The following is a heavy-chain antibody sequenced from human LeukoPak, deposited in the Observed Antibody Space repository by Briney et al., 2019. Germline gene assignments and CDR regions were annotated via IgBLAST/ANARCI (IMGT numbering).Heavy chain of an antibody. CDR1: GYTFTGYY. CDR3: AGGPRFDWLLHRPYYYYGMDV. D-gene: IGHD3-9*01. CDR2: INPNSGGT. V-gene: IGHV1-2*02. J-gene: IGHJ6*02. Sequence: ASVKVSCKASGYTFTGYYMHWVRQAPGQGLEWMGWINPNSGGTNYAQKFQGRVTMTRDTSISTAYMELSRLRSDGTAVYYCAGGPRFDWLLHRPYYYYGMDVWGQGTTVTVSS.